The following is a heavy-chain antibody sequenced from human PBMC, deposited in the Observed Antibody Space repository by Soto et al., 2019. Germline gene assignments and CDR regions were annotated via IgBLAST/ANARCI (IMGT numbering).Heavy chain of an antibody. D-gene: IGHD1-26*01. CDR1: GFTFGDYA. V-gene: IGHV3-49*03. J-gene: IGHJ5*02. CDR3: SRGHEGWELLPIWFDP. Sequence: GGSLRLSCTTSGFTFGDYAMSWFRQAPGKGLEWVGFIRSEGYSGTTKYAASVKGRFTISRDDSNGIAYLQMNTLKTEDTAVYYCSRGHEGWELLPIWFDPWGQGTLVTVSS. CDR2: IRSEGYSGTT.